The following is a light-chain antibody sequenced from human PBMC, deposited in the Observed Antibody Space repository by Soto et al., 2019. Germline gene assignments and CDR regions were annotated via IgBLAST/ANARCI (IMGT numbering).Light chain of an antibody. CDR2: EVS. Sequence: EIRMTQSPGTLSVSPGERATLSCRAAQGGTTNFAWYQQKSGQSPRLLIYEVSNRATGVPARFSGTGSGTDFTLTISGLRSEDSAVYYCQQYINWPFSFGPGTGLEIK. J-gene: IGKJ5*01. CDR3: QQYINWPFS. V-gene: IGKV3-15*01. CDR1: QGGTTN.